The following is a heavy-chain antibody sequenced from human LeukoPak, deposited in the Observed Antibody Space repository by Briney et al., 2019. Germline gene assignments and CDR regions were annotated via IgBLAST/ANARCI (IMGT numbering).Heavy chain of an antibody. J-gene: IGHJ5*02. V-gene: IGHV3-30*03. Sequence: PGRSLRLYWAASGFTFSSSGRQWVRQAPGKGLEWVAAISYDGSNKQYADSVEGRFTISRDNSKSTLYLQMNSLRAEDTAMYYCVRDTRYFGDYGDHWGQGTLVTVSS. D-gene: IGHD4-17*01. CDR1: GFTFSSSG. CDR2: ISYDGSNK. CDR3: VRDTRYFGDYGDH.